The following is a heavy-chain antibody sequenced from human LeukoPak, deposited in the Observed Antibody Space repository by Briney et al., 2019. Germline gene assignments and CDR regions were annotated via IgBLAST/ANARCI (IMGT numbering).Heavy chain of an antibody. V-gene: IGHV3-21*01. CDR2: ISSSGGYT. D-gene: IGHD1-1*01. J-gene: IGHJ4*02. CDR1: GFTFNSFT. CDR3: ASWDDRDWNDVFDY. Sequence: GGSLRLSCAASGFTFNSFTMNWVRQAPGKGLEWVSSISSSGGYTYYADSVKGRFTISRDNAKNSLYLQMNSLSAEDTAVYFCASWDDRDWNDVFDYWGQGTLVTVSS.